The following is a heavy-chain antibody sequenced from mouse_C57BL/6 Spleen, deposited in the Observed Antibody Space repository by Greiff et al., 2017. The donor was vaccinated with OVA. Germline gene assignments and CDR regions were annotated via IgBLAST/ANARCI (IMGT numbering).Heavy chain of an antibody. D-gene: IGHD1-1*01. V-gene: IGHV1-64*01. CDR1: GYTFTSYW. Sequence: QVQLKESGAELVKPGASVKLSCKASGYTFTSYWMHWVKQRPGQGLEWIGMIHPNSGSTNYNEKFKSKATLTVDKSSSTAYMQLSSLTSEDSAVYYCARSLITTVVEASDWGQGTTLTVSS. J-gene: IGHJ2*01. CDR2: IHPNSGST. CDR3: ARSLITTVVEASD.